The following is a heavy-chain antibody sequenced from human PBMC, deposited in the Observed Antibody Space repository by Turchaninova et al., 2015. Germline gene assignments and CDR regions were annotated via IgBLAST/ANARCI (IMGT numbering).Heavy chain of an antibody. J-gene: IGHJ5*02. D-gene: IGHD3-10*01. CDR3: ARGQYYGSGSWYWFDP. V-gene: IGHV4-30-4*01. Sequence: QVPLQESGPGLVKPSQTLSLTCTVPGGSISSRDHYWSWIRQPPGKGLEWIGNIYYTRSTDYNPSLKSRVTISIDPSKTQFSLKLTSVTAADTAVYYCARGQYYGSGSWYWFDPWGQETLVTVSS. CDR1: GGSISSRDHY. CDR2: IYYTRST.